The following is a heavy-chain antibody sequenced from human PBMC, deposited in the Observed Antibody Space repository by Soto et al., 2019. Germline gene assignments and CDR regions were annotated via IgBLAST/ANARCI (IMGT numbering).Heavy chain of an antibody. D-gene: IGHD6-19*01. CDR3: ARHYDHSSGWYRSPNWFDP. Sequence: QLQLQESGPGLVKPSETLSLTCTVSGGSISSSSYYWGWIRQPPGKGLEWIGSIYYSGSTYYNPSLKSRVTISVDTSKNQFSLKLSSVTAADTAVYYCARHYDHSSGWYRSPNWFDPWGQGTLVTVSS. J-gene: IGHJ5*02. V-gene: IGHV4-39*01. CDR2: IYYSGST. CDR1: GGSISSSSYY.